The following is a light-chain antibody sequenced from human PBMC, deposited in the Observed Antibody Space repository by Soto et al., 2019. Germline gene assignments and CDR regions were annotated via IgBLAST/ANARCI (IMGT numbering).Light chain of an antibody. V-gene: IGKV3-11*01. CDR1: XSVGSY. J-gene: IGKJ5*01. Sequence: TQSPATLSLSPGERATLSCRASXSVGSYLAWYQQKPGQAPRLLIYDASNRATGIPARFSGSGSGTDFTLTISSLEPADFAVYYCQQRTNWPPITFGQGTRLDIK. CDR2: DAS. CDR3: QQRTNWPPIT.